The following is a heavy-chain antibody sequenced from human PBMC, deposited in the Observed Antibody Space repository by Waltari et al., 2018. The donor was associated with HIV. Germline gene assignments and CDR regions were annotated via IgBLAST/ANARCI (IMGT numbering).Heavy chain of an antibody. Sequence: VQLVQSGAEVKKPGAAVNISCKASGYTFNKYNIHWVRQAPGRGLEWVGIISPSDGTRSYARKFQGRFAMTSDTSTSTVYMHLNRLISDDTAEYFCARDGLFGVSFYYYFGMDVWGQGTTVIVSS. CDR1: GYTFNKYN. CDR2: ISPSDGTR. D-gene: IGHD3-3*01. CDR3: ARDGLFGVSFYYYFGMDV. V-gene: IGHV1-46*02. J-gene: IGHJ6*02.